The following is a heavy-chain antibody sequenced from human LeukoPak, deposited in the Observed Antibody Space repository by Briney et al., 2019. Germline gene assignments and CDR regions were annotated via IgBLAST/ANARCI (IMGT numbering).Heavy chain of an antibody. J-gene: IGHJ4*02. CDR3: ASLDSSGYYRFDY. D-gene: IGHD3-22*01. CDR2: IYYSGST. CDR1: GGSLSSYY. Sequence: PSETLSLTCTVSGGSLSSYYWSWIRQPPGKGLEGIGYIYYSGSTNYNPSLKSRVTISVDTSKNQFSLKLSSVTAADTAVYYCASLDSSGYYRFDYWGQGTLVTVSS. V-gene: IGHV4-59*08.